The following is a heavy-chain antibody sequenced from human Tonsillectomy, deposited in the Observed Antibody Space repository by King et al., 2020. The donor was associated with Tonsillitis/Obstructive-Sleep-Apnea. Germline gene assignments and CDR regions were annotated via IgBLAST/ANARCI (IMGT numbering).Heavy chain of an antibody. CDR2: INPSGGST. V-gene: IGHV1-46*01. Sequence: QLVQSGAEVKKPGASVKVSCKASGYTFTSYYMHWVRQAPGQGLEWMGIINPSGGSTSYAQKFQGRVTMTKDTSTSTVYMELSSLRSEDTAVYYCARDPARGDAFDIWGQGTMVTVSS. D-gene: IGHD6-25*01. CDR1: GYTFTSYY. J-gene: IGHJ3*02. CDR3: ARDPARGDAFDI.